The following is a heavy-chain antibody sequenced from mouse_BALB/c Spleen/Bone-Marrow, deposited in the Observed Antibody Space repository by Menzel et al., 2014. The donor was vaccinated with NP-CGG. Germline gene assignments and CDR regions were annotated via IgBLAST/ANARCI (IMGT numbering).Heavy chain of an antibody. J-gene: IGHJ3*01. V-gene: IGHV1-39*01. CDR2: IDPYYGGT. D-gene: IGHD2-10*01. Sequence: EVKLVESGPELEKPGASVKISCKASGYSFTGYNMNWVKQSNGKSLEWIGNIDPYYGGTSYNQKFKGKATLTVDKSSSTAYMQLRSLTSEDSAVYYCARGGAYYPFAYWGQGTPVTVSA. CDR1: GYSFTGYN. CDR3: ARGGAYYPFAY.